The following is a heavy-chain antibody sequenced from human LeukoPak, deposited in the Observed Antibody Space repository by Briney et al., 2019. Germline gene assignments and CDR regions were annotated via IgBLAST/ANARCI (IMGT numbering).Heavy chain of an antibody. CDR1: GFTFSSYW. CDR3: ARDRGDYNHNFDY. CDR2: IKQDGSEK. V-gene: IGHV3-7*01. J-gene: IGHJ4*02. D-gene: IGHD4-17*01. Sequence: GGSLRLSCAASGFTFSSYWLSWVRQAPGKGLEWVANIKQDGSEKQYVDSLKGRVTISRDNAKNSLYLEMNSLRAEDTAVYYCARDRGDYNHNFDYWGQGTLVTVSS.